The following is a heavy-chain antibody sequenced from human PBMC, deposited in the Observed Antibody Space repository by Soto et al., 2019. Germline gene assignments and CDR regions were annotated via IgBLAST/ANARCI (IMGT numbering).Heavy chain of an antibody. V-gene: IGHV1-69*01. Sequence: QVQLVQSGAEVKKPGSSVKVSCKASGGTFSSYAISWVRQAPGQGLEWMGGIIPIFGTANYAQKFQGRVTISADDATSTAYMELSSLRSEDTAVYYCASSDIVVVPAALVSYYYYGMDVWGQGTTVTVSS. CDR1: GGTFSSYA. D-gene: IGHD2-2*01. J-gene: IGHJ6*02. CDR2: IIPIFGTA. CDR3: ASSDIVVVPAALVSYYYYGMDV.